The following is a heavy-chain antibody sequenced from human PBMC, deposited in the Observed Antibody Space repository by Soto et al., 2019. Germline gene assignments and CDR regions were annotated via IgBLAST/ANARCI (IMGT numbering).Heavy chain of an antibody. D-gene: IGHD2-2*01. CDR3: AKDLRKADFTSF. V-gene: IGHV1-2*02. J-gene: IGHJ4*02. Sequence: LLMVYCKTSGYTFTVYYMHWVRQDPEQVLEWMGWINPNSGVTNYSQKFQGRFTISGDNSKDTLYHQMNSLRAEDAVVYYCAKDLRKADFTSFWGQGTLVTVSS. CDR1: GYTFTVYY. CDR2: INPNSGVT.